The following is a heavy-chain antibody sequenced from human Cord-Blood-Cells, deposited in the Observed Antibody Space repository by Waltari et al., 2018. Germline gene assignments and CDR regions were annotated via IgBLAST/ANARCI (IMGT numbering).Heavy chain of an antibody. V-gene: IGHV3-7*05. CDR2: IKQDGSGK. CDR1: GFTFSSYW. J-gene: IGHJ4*02. D-gene: IGHD7-27*01. Sequence: EVQLVESGGGLVQPGGSLRLSCAASGFTFSSYWMSWVRQAPGKGLEWVANIKQDGSGKYYVDSVKGRFTISRDNAKNSLYLQMNSLRAEDTAVYYCARGAGDFPYYFDYWGQGTLVTVSS. CDR3: ARGAGDFPYYFDY.